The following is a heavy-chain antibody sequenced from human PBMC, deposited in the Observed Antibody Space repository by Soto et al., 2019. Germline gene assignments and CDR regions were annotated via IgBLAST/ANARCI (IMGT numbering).Heavy chain of an antibody. J-gene: IGHJ5*02. CDR2: IWYDGSNK. Sequence: PGGSMRLSCVGSGFIFSNNGMHWVRQAPGKGLEWVAVIWYDGSNKYYADSVKGRFTISRDNSKNTLYLQMNSLRAEDTAVYYCARDNPWFDPWGQGTLVTVSS. CDR3: ARDNPWFDP. V-gene: IGHV3-33*08. CDR1: GFIFSNNG.